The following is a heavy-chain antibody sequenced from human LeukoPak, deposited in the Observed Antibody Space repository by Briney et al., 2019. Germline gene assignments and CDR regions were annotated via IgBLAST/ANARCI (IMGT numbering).Heavy chain of an antibody. CDR2: IYYSGST. D-gene: IGHD3-22*01. CDR3: ARDLSAYYDSSGYHNWFDP. V-gene: IGHV4-39*07. J-gene: IGHJ5*02. CDR1: GGSISSSSYY. Sequence: PSETLSLTCTVSGGSISSSSYYWGWIRQPPGKGLEWIGSIYYSGSTYYNPSLKSRVTISVDTSKNQFSLKLSSVTAADTAVYYCARDLSAYYDSSGYHNWFDPWGQGTLVTVSS.